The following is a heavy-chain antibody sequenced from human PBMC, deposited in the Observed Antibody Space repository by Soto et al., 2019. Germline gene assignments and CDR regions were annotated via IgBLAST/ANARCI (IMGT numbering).Heavy chain of an antibody. CDR2: IYYSGST. J-gene: IGHJ4*02. D-gene: IGHD6-13*01. CDR1: GGSISSYY. V-gene: IGHV4-59*08. CDR3: ASAPAAELFYYFDY. Sequence: SETLSLTCTVSGGSISSYYWSWIRQPPGKGLEWIGYIYYSGSTNYNPSLKSRVTISVDTSKNQFSLKLSSVTAADTAVYYCASAPAAELFYYFDYWGQGTLVTVSS.